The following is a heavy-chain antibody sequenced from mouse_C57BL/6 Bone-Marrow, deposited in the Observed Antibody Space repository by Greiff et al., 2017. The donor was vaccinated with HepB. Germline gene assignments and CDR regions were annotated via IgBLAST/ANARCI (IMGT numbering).Heavy chain of an antibody. CDR3: ARSYYYGSSDYFDY. J-gene: IGHJ2*01. V-gene: IGHV1-64*01. CDR1: GYTFTSYW. D-gene: IGHD1-1*01. CDR2: IHPNSGST. Sequence: QVQLQQPGAELVKPGASVKLSCKASGYTFTSYWMHWVKQRPGQGLEWIGMIHPNSGSTNYNEKFKSKATLTVDKSSSTAYMQLSSLTSADSAVYYCARSYYYGSSDYFDYWGQGTTLTVSS.